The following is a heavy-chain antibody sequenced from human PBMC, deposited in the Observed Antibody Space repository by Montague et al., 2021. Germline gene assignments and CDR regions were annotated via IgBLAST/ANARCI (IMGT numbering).Heavy chain of an antibody. J-gene: IGHJ5*02. V-gene: IGHV3-23*01. Sequence: SLRLSCAASGFTFSDYGMSWVRQAPGKGLEWVSSITGSCATTYYSDSLKDRFTTSRDNSENTLHLQMNNLIAEDTALYYCARGRGVSSGIGQLDPWGQGTLVTVSS. CDR1: GFTFSDYG. CDR3: ARGRGVSSGIGQLDP. CDR2: ITGSCATT. D-gene: IGHD3-22*01.